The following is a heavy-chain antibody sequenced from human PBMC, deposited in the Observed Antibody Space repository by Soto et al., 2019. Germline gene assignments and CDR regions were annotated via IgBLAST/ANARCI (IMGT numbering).Heavy chain of an antibody. CDR3: ARAGYSSGWYNFQH. J-gene: IGHJ1*01. CDR1: GYTLTELS. Sequence: VASVKVSCKVSGYTLTELSMHWVRQAPGKGLEWMGGFDPEDGETIYAQKFQGRVTMTEDTSTDTAYMELSSLRSEDTAVYYCARAGYSSGWYNFQHWGQGTLVTVSS. CDR2: FDPEDGET. D-gene: IGHD6-19*01. V-gene: IGHV1-24*01.